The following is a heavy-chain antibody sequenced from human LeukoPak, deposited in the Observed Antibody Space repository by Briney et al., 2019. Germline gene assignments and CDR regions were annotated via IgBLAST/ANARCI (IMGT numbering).Heavy chain of an antibody. D-gene: IGHD6-19*01. V-gene: IGHV4-59*01. CDR1: GGSIKSYY. CDR3: ASSRSSSGWSLIDY. Sequence: SETLSLTCTDSGGSIKSYYWSSIQHPPGKELQCVGYISYSGSTNYKPPLKRRVAISVDTSKNQFSLKVSSVTAADTAVYYCASSRSSSGWSLIDYWGQGALVTVSS. J-gene: IGHJ4*02. CDR2: ISYSGST.